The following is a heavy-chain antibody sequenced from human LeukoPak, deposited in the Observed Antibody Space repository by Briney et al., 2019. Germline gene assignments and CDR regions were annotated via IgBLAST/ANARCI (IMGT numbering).Heavy chain of an antibody. CDR1: GFSVSRNY. CDR3: ARKTDHQTGGDY. CDR2: IYSGGST. J-gene: IGHJ4*02. D-gene: IGHD1-1*01. Sequence: PGGSLRLSCAASGFSVSRNYMTWVRQAPGEGLEWVPLIYSGGSTSYADSVKGRFTISRDNSKNTLYLQMNSLRAEDTAVYYCARKTDHQTGGDYWGQGTLVTVSS. V-gene: IGHV3-66*01.